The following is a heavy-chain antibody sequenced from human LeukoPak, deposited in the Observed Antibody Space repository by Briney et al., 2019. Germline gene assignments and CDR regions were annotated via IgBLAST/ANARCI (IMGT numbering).Heavy chain of an antibody. V-gene: IGHV4-59*03. CDR3: ARLHASRAEEFDP. CDR2: IYSSGSA. Sequence: PSETLSLTCTVSGGSISGYYWSWIRQPPGKGLEGIGYIYSSGSASYNPSLISRVTILVDTSKNQFSLTLTSVTAADTAVYYCARLHASRAEEFDPWGQGTLVTVSS. D-gene: IGHD3-16*01. CDR1: GGSISGYY. J-gene: IGHJ5*02.